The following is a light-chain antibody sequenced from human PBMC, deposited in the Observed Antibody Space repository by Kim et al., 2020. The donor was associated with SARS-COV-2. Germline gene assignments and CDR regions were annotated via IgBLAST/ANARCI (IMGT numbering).Light chain of an antibody. J-gene: IGKJ4*01. CDR2: RAS. CDR1: QSIRNY. V-gene: IGKV1-5*03. CDR3: QHYDAYPLT. Sequence: TSVGDRVTITCQASQSIRNYLAWYQQKPGKAPKLLIYRASRLETGVPSRFSGSGSGTEFTLTISSLQPDDSAIYYCQHYDAYPLTFGGGTKVDIK.